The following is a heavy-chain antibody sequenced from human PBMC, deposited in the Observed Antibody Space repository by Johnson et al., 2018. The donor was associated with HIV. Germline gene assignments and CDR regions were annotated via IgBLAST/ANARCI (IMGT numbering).Heavy chain of an antibody. CDR3: VRDHQP. J-gene: IGHJ3*01. Sequence: VQLVESGGGLVQPGRSLRLSCTTSGFTFGDYAMSWVRQAPGKGLEWVSAISGRGDTTYYTDSVKGRFTISRDNSKNTLYLQMNSLRGEDTAVYYCVRDHQPWGQGTMVIVSS. CDR1: GFTFGDYA. V-gene: IGHV3-23*04. D-gene: IGHD2-2*01. CDR2: ISGRGDTT.